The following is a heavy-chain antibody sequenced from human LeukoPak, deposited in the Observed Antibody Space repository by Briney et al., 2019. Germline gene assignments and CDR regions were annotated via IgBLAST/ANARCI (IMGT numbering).Heavy chain of an antibody. CDR2: ISAYNGNT. V-gene: IGHV1-18*01. D-gene: IGHD6-19*01. J-gene: IGHJ5*02. CDR1: GYTFTSYG. CDR3: ARGGQWLVRGWFDP. Sequence: GESLKISCKASGYTFTSYGISWVRQAPGQGLEWMGWISAYNGNTNYAQKLQGRVTMTTDTSTSTAYMELRSLRSDDTAVYYCARGGQWLVRGWFDPWGQGTLVTVSS.